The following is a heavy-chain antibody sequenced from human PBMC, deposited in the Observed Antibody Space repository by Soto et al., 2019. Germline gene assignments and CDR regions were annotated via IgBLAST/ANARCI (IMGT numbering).Heavy chain of an antibody. D-gene: IGHD6-19*01. Sequence: SQTLSLTCAISGDSVSSNSAAWNWIRQSPSRGLEWLGRTYYKSKWYNDYAVSVKSRITINPDTSKNQFSLQLNSVTPEDTAVYFCARDRNSSGWYYYYGMDVWGQGTTVTVSS. J-gene: IGHJ6*02. V-gene: IGHV6-1*01. CDR1: GDSVSSNSAA. CDR3: ARDRNSSGWYYYYGMDV. CDR2: TYYKSKWYN.